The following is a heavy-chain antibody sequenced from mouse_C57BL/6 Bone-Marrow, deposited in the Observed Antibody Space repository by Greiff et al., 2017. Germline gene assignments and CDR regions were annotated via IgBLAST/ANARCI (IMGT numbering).Heavy chain of an antibody. J-gene: IGHJ4*01. CDR2: IKPSNGGT. CDR3: ARGGAYYYAMDY. Sequence: QVQLQQPGTELVKPGASVKLSCKASGYTFTSYWMHWVKQRPGQGLEWIGNIKPSNGGTNYNEKFKSKATLTVDKSSSTAYMQLSSLTSEDSAVYYCARGGAYYYAMDYWGQGTSVTVSS. CDR1: GYTFTSYW. V-gene: IGHV1-53*01.